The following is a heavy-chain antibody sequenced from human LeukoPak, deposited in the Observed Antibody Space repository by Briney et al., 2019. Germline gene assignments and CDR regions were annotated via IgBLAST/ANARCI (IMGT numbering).Heavy chain of an antibody. V-gene: IGHV3-48*04. J-gene: IGHJ4*02. CDR1: GFTFSSYS. CDR3: ARGSYYGSGSSKFDY. D-gene: IGHD3-10*01. Sequence: GGSLRLSCAASGFTFSSYSMNWVRQAPGKGLEWVSYISSSSSTIYYADSVKGRFTISRDNAKNSLYLQMNSLRAEDTAVYYCARGSYYGSGSSKFDYWGQGSLVTVSS. CDR2: ISSSSSTI.